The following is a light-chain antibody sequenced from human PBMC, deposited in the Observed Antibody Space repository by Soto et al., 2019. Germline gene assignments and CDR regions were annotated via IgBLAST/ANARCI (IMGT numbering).Light chain of an antibody. V-gene: IGKV3-20*01. Sequence: EVVLTQSPATLSLSPGERATLSCRASQSVSARYVAWYQQKPGQAPRLLIYATSSRATGIPDRFSGSGSGTDVTLSISRGEPEDFAVYFCQRFDNSHPYTFGQGTKLEIK. J-gene: IGKJ2*01. CDR2: ATS. CDR1: QSVSARY. CDR3: QRFDNSHPYT.